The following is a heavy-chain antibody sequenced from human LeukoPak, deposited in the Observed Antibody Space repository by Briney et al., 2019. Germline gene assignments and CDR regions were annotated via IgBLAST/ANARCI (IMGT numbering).Heavy chain of an antibody. D-gene: IGHD5-24*01. Sequence: GASVKVSCKASGYTFTSYDINWVRQATGQGLEWMGWMNPNSGNTGYAQKFQGRVTMTRNTSISTAYMELSSLRSEDTAVYYCARDTSKRWLQLHWFDPWGQGTLVTVSS. CDR1: GYTFTSYD. V-gene: IGHV1-8*01. CDR2: MNPNSGNT. CDR3: ARDTSKRWLQLHWFDP. J-gene: IGHJ5*02.